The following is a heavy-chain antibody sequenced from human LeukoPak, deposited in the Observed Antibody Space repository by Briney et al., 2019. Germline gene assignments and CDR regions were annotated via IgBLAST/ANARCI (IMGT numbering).Heavy chain of an antibody. CDR1: GFTFTSYV. J-gene: IGHJ5*02. CDR2: ISYDGSNK. CDR3: ARPPRGYSSGWYDH. Sequence: TGGSLRLSCAASGFTFTSYVMHWVRQAPGKGLEWVAGISYDGSNKYYADSVKGRFTISKENSKNTLSLNMNSLRAENTAVYYLARPPRGYSSGWYDHWPQGTLVSVSS. V-gene: IGHV3-30*03. D-gene: IGHD6-19*01.